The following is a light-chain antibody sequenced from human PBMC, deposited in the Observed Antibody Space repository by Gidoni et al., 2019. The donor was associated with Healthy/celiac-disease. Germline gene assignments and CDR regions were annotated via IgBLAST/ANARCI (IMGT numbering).Light chain of an antibody. Sequence: QSALTQPASVSGSPGQSITISCTGTSSDVGSYNLDSWYQQHPGKAPKLMIYEGSKRPSGVSNRFSGSKSGNTASLTIAGLPAEDEADYYCCSYAGSSTSLYVFGTGTKVTVL. CDR2: EGS. J-gene: IGLJ1*01. V-gene: IGLV2-23*01. CDR3: CSYAGSSTSLYV. CDR1: SSDVGSYNL.